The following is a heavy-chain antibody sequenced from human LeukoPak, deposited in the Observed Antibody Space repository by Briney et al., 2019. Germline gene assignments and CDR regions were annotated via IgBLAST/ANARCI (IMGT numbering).Heavy chain of an antibody. V-gene: IGHV1-24*01. Sequence: ASVKVSCKVSGYTLTELSMHWVRQAPGKGLEWMGGFDPEDGETIYAQKFQGRVTMAEDTSTDTAYMELSSLRSEDTAVYYCATSSGYYYGWFDPWGQGTLVTVSS. CDR3: ATSSGYYYGWFDP. CDR1: GYTLTELS. J-gene: IGHJ5*02. D-gene: IGHD3-22*01. CDR2: FDPEDGET.